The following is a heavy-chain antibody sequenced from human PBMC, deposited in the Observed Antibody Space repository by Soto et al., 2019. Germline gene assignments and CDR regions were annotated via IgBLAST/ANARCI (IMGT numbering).Heavy chain of an antibody. CDR3: AREGNGSGSYYNSYYYYMDV. CDR2: INPNSGGT. D-gene: IGHD3-10*01. V-gene: IGHV1-2*04. CDR1: GYTFTGYY. J-gene: IGHJ6*03. Sequence: ASVKVSCKASGYTFTGYYMHWVRQAPGQGLEWMGWINPNSGGTNYAQKFQGWVTMTRDTSISTAYMELNRLRSDDTAVYYCAREGNGSGSYYNSYYYYMDVWGKGTTVTVSS.